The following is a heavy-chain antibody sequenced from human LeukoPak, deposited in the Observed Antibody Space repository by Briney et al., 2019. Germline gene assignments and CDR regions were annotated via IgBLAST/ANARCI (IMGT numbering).Heavy chain of an antibody. J-gene: IGHJ4*02. CDR3: ARDRTRSTSAWVGY. Sequence: PSETLSLTCTVSGGSISSYYWSWIRQPPGKGLEWIGYIYHSGSTYYNPSLKSRVTISVDRSKNQFSLKLSSVTAADTAVYYCARDRTRSTSAWVGYWGQGTLVTVSS. CDR1: GGSISSYY. D-gene: IGHD2-2*01. CDR2: IYHSGST. V-gene: IGHV4-59*12.